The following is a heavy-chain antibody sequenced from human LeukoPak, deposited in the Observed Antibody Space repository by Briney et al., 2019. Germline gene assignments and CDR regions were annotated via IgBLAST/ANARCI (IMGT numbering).Heavy chain of an antibody. Sequence: GGSLRLSCAASGFTFSSYSMNWVRQPPGKGLEWVSSISSSSSYIYYADSVKGRFTISRDNAKNSLYLQMNSLRAEDTAVYYCAGIGIVGATNAFDIWGQGTMVTVSS. J-gene: IGHJ3*02. CDR1: GFTFSSYS. CDR3: AGIGIVGATNAFDI. CDR2: ISSSSSYI. D-gene: IGHD1-26*01. V-gene: IGHV3-21*01.